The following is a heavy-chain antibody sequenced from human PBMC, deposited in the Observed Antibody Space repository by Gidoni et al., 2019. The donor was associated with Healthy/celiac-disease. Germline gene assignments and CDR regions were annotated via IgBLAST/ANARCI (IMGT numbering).Heavy chain of an antibody. J-gene: IGHJ5*02. CDR2: IYHGGST. Sequence: QVQLQESGPGLAKPSETLSLTCAVSGYSISRGYYWGWIRQPPGKGLEWIGSIYHGGSTYYNPSLKSRVTISVDTSKNQFSLKLSSVTAADTAVYYCARDGSSGYYYSYWFDPWGQGTLVTVS. D-gene: IGHD3-22*01. CDR3: ARDGSSGYYYSYWFDP. V-gene: IGHV4-38-2*02. CDR1: GYSISRGYY.